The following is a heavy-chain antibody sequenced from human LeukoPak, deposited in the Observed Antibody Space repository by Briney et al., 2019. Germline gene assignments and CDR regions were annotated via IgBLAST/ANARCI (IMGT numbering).Heavy chain of an antibody. CDR3: ARGAGDSSSWLPEWGYYYYGMDV. CDR1: GYTFTSYD. CDR2: MNPNRGNT. V-gene: IGHV1-8*01. J-gene: IGHJ6*02. D-gene: IGHD6-13*01. Sequence: ASVKVSCKASGYTFTSYDINWVRQATGHGLEWMGWMNPNRGNTGYAQKFQGRVTMTRNTSISTAYMELSSLRSADTAVYYCARGAGDSSSWLPEWGYYYYGMDVWGQGTTVTVSS.